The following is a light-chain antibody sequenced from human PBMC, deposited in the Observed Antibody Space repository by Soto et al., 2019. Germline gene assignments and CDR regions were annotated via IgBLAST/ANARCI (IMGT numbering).Light chain of an antibody. J-gene: IGKJ4*01. CDR2: NAS. V-gene: IGKV1-33*01. Sequence: PSFVCASLGDGGTFSCRASHSISNYLNWYQQKPGKAPKLLIYNASNLETGVPSRFSGSGSGTDFTFTISSLQPEDIATYYCQQYDNLLSLTFGGGTKVDIK. CDR3: QQYDNLLSLT. CDR1: HSISNY.